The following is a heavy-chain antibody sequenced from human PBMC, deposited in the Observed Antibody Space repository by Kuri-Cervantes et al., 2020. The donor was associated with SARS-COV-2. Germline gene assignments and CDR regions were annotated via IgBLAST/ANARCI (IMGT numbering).Heavy chain of an antibody. J-gene: IGHJ5*02. CDR1: GGSFSGYY. Sequence: SETLSLTCAVYGGSFSGYYWSWIRQPPGKGLEWIGEINHSGSTNYNPSLKSRVTISVGTSKNQFSLKLSSVIAADTAVYYCARGALWSRNWFDPWGQGTLVTVSS. CDR2: INHSGST. V-gene: IGHV4-34*01. D-gene: IGHD3-10*01. CDR3: ARGALWSRNWFDP.